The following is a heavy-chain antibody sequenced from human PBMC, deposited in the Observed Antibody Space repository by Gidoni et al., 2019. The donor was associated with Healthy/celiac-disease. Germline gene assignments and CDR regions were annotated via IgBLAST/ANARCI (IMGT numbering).Heavy chain of an antibody. D-gene: IGHD3-3*01. V-gene: IGHV3-13*01. J-gene: IGHJ4*02. CDR3: ARGGFWSGYHNIDY. Sequence: EVQLVESGGGLVQPGGSLRLSCAASGFTFSSYDMHWVRQATGKGLEWVSAIGTAGDTYYPGSVKGRFTISRENAKNSLYLQMNSLRAGDTAVYYCARGGFWSGYHNIDYWGQGTLVTVSS. CDR2: IGTAGDT. CDR1: GFTFSSYD.